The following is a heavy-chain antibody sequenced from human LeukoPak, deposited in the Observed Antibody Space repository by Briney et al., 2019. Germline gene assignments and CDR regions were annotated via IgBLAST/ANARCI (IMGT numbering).Heavy chain of an antibody. Sequence: GGSLTLSCAASGFTFSTYSMNWVRQAPGKGLEWFASISSKSRYIYYADSMRGRFTISRDNAKNSLYLHMNSLNPEDTAVYYCARVAEAAAFDSWGQGTLVTVCS. D-gene: IGHD6-13*01. J-gene: IGHJ4*02. CDR3: ARVAEAAAFDS. CDR2: ISSKSRYI. CDR1: GFTFSTYS. V-gene: IGHV3-21*06.